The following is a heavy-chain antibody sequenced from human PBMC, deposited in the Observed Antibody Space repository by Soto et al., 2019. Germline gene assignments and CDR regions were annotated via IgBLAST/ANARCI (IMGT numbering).Heavy chain of an antibody. CDR1: GYTFTSYG. D-gene: IGHD5-12*01. J-gene: IGHJ4*02. CDR3: ARGRSRDGYNHLGY. CDR2: ISAYNGNT. Sequence: ASVKVFCKASGYTFTSYGISWVRQAPGQGLEWMGWISAYNGNTNYAQKLQGRVTMTTDTSTSTAYMELRSLRSDDTAVYYCARGRSRDGYNHLGYWGQGTLVTVSS. V-gene: IGHV1-18*01.